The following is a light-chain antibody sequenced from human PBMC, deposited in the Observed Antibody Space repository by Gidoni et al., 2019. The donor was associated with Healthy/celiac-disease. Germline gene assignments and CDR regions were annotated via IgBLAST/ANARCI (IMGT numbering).Light chain of an antibody. J-gene: IGKJ5*01. Sequence: DIVMTQSPATMSVSPGERATLSCRASQSVSSNFAWYQQKPGQAPSLLIYGASTMSTGIPARFSGSGFGTELTLTISSLQSEDFAVYYCQQYNKWHPITFGQGTRLEIK. CDR1: QSVSSN. V-gene: IGKV3-15*01. CDR2: GAS. CDR3: QQYNKWHPIT.